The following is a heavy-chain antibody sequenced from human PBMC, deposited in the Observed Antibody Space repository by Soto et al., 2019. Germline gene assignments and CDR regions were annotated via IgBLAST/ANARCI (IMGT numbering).Heavy chain of an antibody. CDR3: ARLEEHYYYGMDV. J-gene: IGHJ6*02. CDR1: GGSISSSSYY. Sequence: SETLSLTCTVSGGSISSSSYYWGWIRQPPGKGLEWIGSIYYSGSTYYNPSLMSRVTISVDTSKNQFSLKLSSVTAADTAVYYCARLEEHYYYGMDVWGQGTTVTVSS. V-gene: IGHV4-39*01. D-gene: IGHD1-1*01. CDR2: IYYSGST.